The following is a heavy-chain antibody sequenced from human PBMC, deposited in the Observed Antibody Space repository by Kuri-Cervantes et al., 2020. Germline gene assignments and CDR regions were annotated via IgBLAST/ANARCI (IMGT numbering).Heavy chain of an antibody. V-gene: IGHV4-34*01. J-gene: IGHJ4*02. D-gene: IGHD3-10*01. CDR2: INHSGST. CDR3: ARDRVQPSYYFDY. CDR1: GGSFSGYY. Sequence: SETLSLTCAVYGGSFSGYYWSWIRQPPGKGLEWTGEINHSGSTNYNPSLKSRVTISVDTSKNQFSLKLSSVTAADTAVYYCARDRVQPSYYFDYWGQGALVTVSS.